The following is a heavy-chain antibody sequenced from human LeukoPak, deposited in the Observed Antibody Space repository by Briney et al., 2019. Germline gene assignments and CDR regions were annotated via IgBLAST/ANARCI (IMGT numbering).Heavy chain of an antibody. Sequence: ASVTVSCTASGYTFTGYYMHWVRQAPGQGLEWMGWINPNSGGTNYAQKFQGRVTMTRDTSISTAYMELSRPRADDTAVYYCARDWTQLLPNLLGDTYNWFDPWGQGTLVTVSS. V-gene: IGHV1-2*02. CDR3: ARDWTQLLPNLLGDTYNWFDP. J-gene: IGHJ5*02. CDR2: INPNSGGT. D-gene: IGHD2-2*01. CDR1: GYTFTGYY.